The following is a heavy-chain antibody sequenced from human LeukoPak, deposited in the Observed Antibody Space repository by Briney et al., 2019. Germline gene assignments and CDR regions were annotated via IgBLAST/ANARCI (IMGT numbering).Heavy chain of an antibody. V-gene: IGHV3-23*01. J-gene: IGHJ4*02. D-gene: IGHD6-13*01. CDR3: AKRVAYSSSWPYFDY. Sequence: GGSLRLSCEASGFTFSSYGMNWVRQAPGKGLEWVSGIGDSGINTYYADSVKGRFIISRDNSKNILFLQMNSLRAEDTAVYYCAKRVAYSSSWPYFDYWGQGTLVTVSS. CDR1: GFTFSSYG. CDR2: IGDSGINT.